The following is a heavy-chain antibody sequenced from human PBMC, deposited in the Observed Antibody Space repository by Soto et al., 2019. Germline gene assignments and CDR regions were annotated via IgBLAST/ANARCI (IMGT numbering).Heavy chain of an antibody. CDR3: ARDPKECSGGSGYTLFDY. CDR2: IEEDGSEK. CDR1: GFTLSSYR. Sequence: EVQLVESGGGLVQPGGSLRLSCVASGFTLSSYRMNWVRQVPGKGLERGANIEEDGSEKNYVDSVKGRFTITRDNAKKSLYFHMNSVIDEDTAVYYCARDPKECSGGSGYTLFDYWGLGTLVNVSA. V-gene: IGHV3-7*01. J-gene: IGHJ4*02. D-gene: IGHD2-15*01.